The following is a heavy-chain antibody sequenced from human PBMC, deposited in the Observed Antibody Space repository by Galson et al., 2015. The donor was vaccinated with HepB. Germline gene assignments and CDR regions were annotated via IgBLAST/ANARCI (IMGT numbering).Heavy chain of an antibody. D-gene: IGHD3-3*01. J-gene: IGHJ4*02. V-gene: IGHV1-18*01. CDR1: GYTFTSYG. Sequence: QSGAEVKKPGASVKVSCKASGYTFTSYGISWVRQAPGQGLEWMGWISAYNGNTNYAQKLQGRVTMTTDTSTSTAYMELRSLRSDDTAVYYCARVQVYDFWSGYQSGSLDYWGQGTLVTVSS. CDR2: ISAYNGNT. CDR3: ARVQVYDFWSGYQSGSLDY.